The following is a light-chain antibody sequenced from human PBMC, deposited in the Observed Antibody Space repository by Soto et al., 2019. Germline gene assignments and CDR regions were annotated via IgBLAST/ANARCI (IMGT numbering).Light chain of an antibody. CDR3: SSYTSSSTLYV. V-gene: IGLV2-14*01. J-gene: IGLJ1*01. CDR2: DVS. Sequence: QYALTQPASVSGSPGQSITISCTGTSSDVGGYNYVSWYQQYPGKAPKLMIYDVSNRPSGVSNRFSGSKSGNTASLTISGLQAEDEADYYCSSYTSSSTLYVFGTGTKVTVL. CDR1: SSDVGGYNY.